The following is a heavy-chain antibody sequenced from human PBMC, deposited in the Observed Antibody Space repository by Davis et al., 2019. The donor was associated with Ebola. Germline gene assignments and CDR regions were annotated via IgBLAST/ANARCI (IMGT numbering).Heavy chain of an antibody. V-gene: IGHV4-59*01. CDR1: GGSISSYY. CDR2: IYYRGST. Sequence: MPSETLSLTCTVSGGSISSYYWSWIRQPPGKGLEWIGYIYYRGSTNYNPSLKSRVTISVDTSKNQFSLKLSSVTAADTAVYYCARDQRYFDLWGRGTLVTVSS. J-gene: IGHJ2*01. CDR3: ARDQRYFDL.